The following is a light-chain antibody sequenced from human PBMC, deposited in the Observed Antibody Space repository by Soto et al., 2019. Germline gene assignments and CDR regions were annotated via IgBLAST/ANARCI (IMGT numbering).Light chain of an antibody. J-gene: IGLJ3*02. Sequence: QSVLTQSPSASASLGASVKLTCTLSSGHSSYAIAWHQQQPEKGPRYLMKLNSDGSHSKGDGIPDRFSGSSSGAERYLTIYSLQPEDEADYYYQTWGTGIWVFGGGTKLTVL. CDR3: QTWGTGIWV. V-gene: IGLV4-69*01. CDR1: SGHSSYA. CDR2: LNSDGSH.